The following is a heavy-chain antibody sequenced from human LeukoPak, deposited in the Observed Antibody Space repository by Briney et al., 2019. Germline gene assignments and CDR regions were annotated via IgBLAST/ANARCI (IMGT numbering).Heavy chain of an antibody. Sequence: GASVKVSCKASGYTFTGYYMHWVRQAPGQGLEGMGWINPNGGGTNYAQKFQCRVTMTRDTSISTAYMELSRLRSDDTAVYYCARELGSSIGIAAAGCDYWGQGTLVTVSS. J-gene: IGHJ4*02. D-gene: IGHD6-13*01. CDR1: GYTFTGYY. CDR2: INPNGGGT. V-gene: IGHV1-2*02. CDR3: ARELGSSIGIAAAGCDY.